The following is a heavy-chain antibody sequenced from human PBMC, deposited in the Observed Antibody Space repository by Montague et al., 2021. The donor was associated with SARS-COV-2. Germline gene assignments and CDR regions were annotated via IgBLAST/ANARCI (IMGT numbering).Heavy chain of an antibody. CDR1: GGSISSSSYY. CDR2: IYYTGST. V-gene: IGHV4-39*06. J-gene: IGHJ6*02. Sequence: SETLSLTCTVSGGSISSSSYYWGWIRQPPGKGLEWIGSIYYTGSTYYNPSLKSRVTISVDTSKNQSPLKLSSVTAADTAVYYCAGDTRIAMLVVVTRYGLDVWGQGTTVTVSS. CDR3: AGDTRIAMLVVVTRYGLDV. D-gene: IGHD3-22*01.